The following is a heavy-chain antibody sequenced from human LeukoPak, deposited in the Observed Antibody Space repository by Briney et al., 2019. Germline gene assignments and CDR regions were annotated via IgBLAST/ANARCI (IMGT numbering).Heavy chain of an antibody. CDR3: ARDAADRPNTVSPYCSGGTCYPLSYYYYYGMDV. Sequence: ASVKVSCKASGYTFTSYGISWVRQAPGQGLEWMGWISAYNGNTNYAQKFQGRVTMTTDTSTSTAYMELRSLRSDDTAVYYCARDAADRPNTVSPYCSGGTCYPLSYYYYYGMDVWGQGTTVTVSS. CDR2: ISAYNGNT. CDR1: GYTFTSYG. D-gene: IGHD2-15*01. J-gene: IGHJ6*02. V-gene: IGHV1-18*01.